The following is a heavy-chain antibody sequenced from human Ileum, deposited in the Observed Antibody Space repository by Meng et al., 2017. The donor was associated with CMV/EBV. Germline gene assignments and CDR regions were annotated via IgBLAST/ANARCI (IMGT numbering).Heavy chain of an antibody. J-gene: IGHJ4*02. CDR3: VGGGSGYMDY. D-gene: IGHD5-12*01. Sequence: LSCAASGFTFSNYAMSWVRQAPGKGLVWVSRIKTDGSYTTYADSVKGRFTISRDNAKNTLYLQMNSLRVEDTAVYYCVGGGSGYMDYWGQGTLVTVSS. CDR2: IKTDGSYT. V-gene: IGHV3-74*03. CDR1: GFTFSNYA.